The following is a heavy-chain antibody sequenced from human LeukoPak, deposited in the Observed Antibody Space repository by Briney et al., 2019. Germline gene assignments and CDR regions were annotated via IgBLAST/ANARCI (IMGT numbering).Heavy chain of an antibody. J-gene: IGHJ6*02. D-gene: IGHD2-2*01. CDR1: GFTFSNAW. Sequence: GGSLRLSCAASGFTFSNAWMSWVRQAPGKGLEWVAVISYDGSNKYYADSVKGRFTISRDNSKNTLYLQMNSLRAEDTAVYYCAKDRGVVPAADRYYYGMDVWGQGTTVTVSS. CDR2: ISYDGSNK. V-gene: IGHV3-30*18. CDR3: AKDRGVVPAADRYYYGMDV.